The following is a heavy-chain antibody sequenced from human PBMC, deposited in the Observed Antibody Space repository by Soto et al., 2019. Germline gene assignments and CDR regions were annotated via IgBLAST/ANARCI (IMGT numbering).Heavy chain of an antibody. CDR3: AIDGYCSGGSCYSHMDV. D-gene: IGHD2-15*01. CDR2: IYYRGST. J-gene: IGHJ6*03. V-gene: IGHV4-31*03. Sequence: SETLSLTCTVSGGSISSGGYYWSWIRQHPGKGMKWIGYIYYRGSTYYNPTLKSRVTISVDTSKNQLSMKLSSVTAADTAVYYFAIDGYCSGGSCYSHMDVWGKETTVTVS. CDR1: GGSISSGGYY.